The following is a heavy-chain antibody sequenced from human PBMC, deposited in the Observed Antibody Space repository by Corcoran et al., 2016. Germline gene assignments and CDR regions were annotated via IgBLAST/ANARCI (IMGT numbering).Heavy chain of an antibody. CDR3: ARVGYWSGGSCYSPYYYYGMDV. J-gene: IGHJ6*02. CDR2: IYYSGST. V-gene: IGHV4-59*01. Sequence: QVQLQESGPGLVKPSETLSLTCTVSGGSISSYYWCWIRQPPGKGLEWIGYIYYSGSTNYNPSLKSRVTISVETSKNQFSLKLSSVTAADTAVYYCARVGYWSGGSCYSPYYYYGMDVWGQGTTVTVSS. CDR1: GGSISSYY. D-gene: IGHD2-15*01.